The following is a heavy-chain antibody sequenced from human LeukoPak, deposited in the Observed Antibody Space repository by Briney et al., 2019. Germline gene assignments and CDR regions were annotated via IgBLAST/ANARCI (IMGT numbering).Heavy chain of an antibody. CDR3: ARCSITMVRGVHSNFDY. CDR1: GGSFSSSSYY. V-gene: IGHV4-30-4*08. D-gene: IGHD3-10*01. Sequence: PSETLSLTRTVSGGSFSSSSYYWGWVRQPPGKGLEWIGYIYYSGSTYYNPSLKSRVTISVDTSKNQFSLKLSSVTAADTAVYYCARCSITMVRGVHSNFDYWGQGTLVTVSS. J-gene: IGHJ4*02. CDR2: IYYSGST.